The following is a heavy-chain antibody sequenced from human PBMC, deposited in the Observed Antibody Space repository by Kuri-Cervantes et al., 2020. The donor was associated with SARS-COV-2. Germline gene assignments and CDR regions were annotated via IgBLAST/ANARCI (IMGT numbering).Heavy chain of an antibody. CDR3: ARESAVGAAPDVFDY. J-gene: IGHJ4*02. CDR1: GYPISSGYS. Sequence: SETLTLTCTVSGYPISSGYSRGCIRQHPGKGLEWIGGIYHGGSTYYNPSLKSRVTISVDTSKDQFSLKLSTVTAAATAVYYCARESAVGAAPDVFDYWGQGTLVTVSS. D-gene: IGHD1-26*01. V-gene: IGHV4-38-2*02. CDR2: IYHGGST.